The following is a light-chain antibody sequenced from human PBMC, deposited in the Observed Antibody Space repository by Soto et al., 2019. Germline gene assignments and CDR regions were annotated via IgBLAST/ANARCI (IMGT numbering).Light chain of an antibody. CDR2: GNS. J-gene: IGLJ3*02. Sequence: QSVLTQPPSVSGTPGQRVTISCTGSSSNIGAGYDVHWYQQLPGTAPKLLISGNSNRPSGVPDRFSGSKSGTSASLAITGLQAEDEADYYCKSYDSSLSGWVFGGGTKLTVL. V-gene: IGLV1-40*01. CDR3: KSYDSSLSGWV. CDR1: SSNIGAGYD.